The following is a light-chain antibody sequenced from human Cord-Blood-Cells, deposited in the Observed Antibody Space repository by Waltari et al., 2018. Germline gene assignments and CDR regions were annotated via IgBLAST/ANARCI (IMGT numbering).Light chain of an antibody. CDR2: DAS. CDR3: QQYNSYSGT. CDR1: QSISSW. V-gene: IGKV1-5*01. J-gene: IGKJ1*01. Sequence: DLQITHPPSTLSASVGDRATTTCRASQSISSWLAWYQQKPGKAPKLLIYDASSLESGVPSRFSGSGSGTEFTLTISSLQPDDFATYYCQQYNSYSGTFGQGTKVEIK.